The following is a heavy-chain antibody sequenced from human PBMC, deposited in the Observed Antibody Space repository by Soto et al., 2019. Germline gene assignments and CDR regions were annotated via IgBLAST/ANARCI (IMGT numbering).Heavy chain of an antibody. D-gene: IGHD1-26*01. CDR2: ISYDGSNK. CDR1: GFTFRSYG. J-gene: IGHJ4*02. V-gene: IGHV3-30*18. CDR3: AKLVEWELPNFDY. Sequence: VGSLIISCAASGFTFRSYGMHWVRQAPGKGLEWVAVISYDGSNKYYADSVKGRFTISRDNSKNTLYLQMNSLRAEDTAVYYCAKLVEWELPNFDYWGQGTLVTVS.